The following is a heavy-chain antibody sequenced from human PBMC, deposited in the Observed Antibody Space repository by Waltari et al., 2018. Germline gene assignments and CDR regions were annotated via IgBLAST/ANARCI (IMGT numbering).Heavy chain of an antibody. Sequence: EMHLLESGGSLAQPGESLRLYCAASGFPFSDFSMAWFRQAPGKGLEWVSTISNSDDTTYYAESVKGRFTISRDNSKSTLFLQMNSLRADDTAIYYCAKELERKPYYYYGWDVWGQGTTVTVSS. D-gene: IGHD1-1*01. J-gene: IGHJ6*02. CDR1: GFPFSDFS. CDR3: AKELERKPYYYYGWDV. V-gene: IGHV3-23*01. CDR2: ISNSDDTT.